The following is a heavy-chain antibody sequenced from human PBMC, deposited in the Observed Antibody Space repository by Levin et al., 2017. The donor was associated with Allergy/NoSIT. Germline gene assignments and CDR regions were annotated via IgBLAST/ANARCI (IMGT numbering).Heavy chain of an antibody. V-gene: IGHV3-74*01. CDR1: GFTFGNSW. CDR3: ARPRPSTRNALDI. J-gene: IGHJ3*02. Sequence: GGSLRLSCAASGFTFGNSWMHWVRQAPGKGLVWVSRINSDGSTTNYADSVKGRFTISRDNAKNTLSLQMNSLRVEDTAVYFCARPRPSTRNALDIWGRGTMVTVSS. CDR2: INSDGSTT.